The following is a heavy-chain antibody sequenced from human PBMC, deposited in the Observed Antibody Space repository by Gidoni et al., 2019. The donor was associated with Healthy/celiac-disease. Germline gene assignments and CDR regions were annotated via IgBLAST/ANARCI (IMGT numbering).Heavy chain of an antibody. CDR3: ARDWVGSGGMDV. Sequence: QVQLVESGGGVVQPGRSLRLSCAASGFTFSSYGMHWVRQAPGKGLDWVAVIWYDGSNKYYADSVKGRFTISRDNSKNTLYLQMNSLRAEDTAVYYCARDWVGSGGMDVWGQGPRSPSP. J-gene: IGHJ6*02. V-gene: IGHV3-33*01. CDR1: GFTFSSYG. D-gene: IGHD3-3*01. CDR2: IWYDGSNK.